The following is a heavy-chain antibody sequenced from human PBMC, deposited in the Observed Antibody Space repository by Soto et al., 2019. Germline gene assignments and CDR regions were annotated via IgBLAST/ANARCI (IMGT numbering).Heavy chain of an antibody. J-gene: IGHJ6*02. D-gene: IGHD2-15*01. CDR1: GFTFGNGW. CDR2: IPYDGSNK. CDR3: ARAAVVVVAASEYYGMDV. V-gene: IGHV3-30-3*01. Sequence: GGSLRLSCAASGFTFGNGWMSWVRQAPGKGLEWVAVIPYDGSNKYYADSVKGRFTISRDNSKNTLYLQMNSLRAEDTAVYYCARAAVVVVAASEYYGMDVWGQGTTVTVSS.